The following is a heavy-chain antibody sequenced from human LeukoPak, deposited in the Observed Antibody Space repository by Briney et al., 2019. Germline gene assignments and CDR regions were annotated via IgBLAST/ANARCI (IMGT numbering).Heavy chain of an antibody. CDR1: GYTFTSYY. CDR3: ARAASHYDSSGSRDAFDI. J-gene: IGHJ3*02. Sequence: GASVKVSCKASGYTFTSYYMHWVRQAPGQGLEWMGRIIPILGISNYARKFQDRVTITADKFTSIADMELSNLRSEDTAVYYCARAASHYDSSGSRDAFDIWGQGTVVTVSS. V-gene: IGHV1-69*04. D-gene: IGHD3-22*01. CDR2: IIPILGIS.